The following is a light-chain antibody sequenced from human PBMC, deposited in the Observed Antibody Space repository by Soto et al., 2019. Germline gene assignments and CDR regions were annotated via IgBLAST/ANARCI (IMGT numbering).Light chain of an antibody. CDR1: SGHSTYA. J-gene: IGLJ2*01. CDR3: QTWVGNDNVV. CDR2: LNSDGSH. V-gene: IGLV4-69*01. Sequence: QLVLTQSPSASASLGASVKVTCTLSSGHSTYAIAWHQQQPEKGPRYLMKLNSDGSHSKGDGIPDRFSGSSSGAERYLTISSLQSEDEADYYCQTWVGNDNVVFGGGTQLTVL.